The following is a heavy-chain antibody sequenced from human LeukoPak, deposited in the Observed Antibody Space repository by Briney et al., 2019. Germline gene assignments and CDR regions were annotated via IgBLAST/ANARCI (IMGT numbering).Heavy chain of an antibody. D-gene: IGHD2-2*01. CDR3: AREGRYCSSTSCSGHNWFDP. CDR1: GFTFSIYW. V-gene: IGHV3-7*01. J-gene: IGHJ5*02. Sequence: GGSLRLSCAASGFTFSIYWMSWVRQAPGKGLEWVANIKQDGSEKYHVVSVKGRFTISRDNAKNSLYLQMNSLRAEDTAVYYCAREGRYCSSTSCSGHNWFDPWGQGTLVIVSS. CDR2: IKQDGSEK.